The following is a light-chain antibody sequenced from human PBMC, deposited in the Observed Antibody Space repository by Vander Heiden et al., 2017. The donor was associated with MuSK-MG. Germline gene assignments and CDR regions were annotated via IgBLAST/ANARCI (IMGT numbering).Light chain of an antibody. V-gene: IGKV1-39*01. Sequence: DIQMTQSPSSLSASVGDRVTITCRASQSISSYLNWYQQKPGKAPKLLIYAASSLQSGVPSRFSRSGSGTDFTLTISSLQPEDFATYYCQQSDSTPWTFGQGTKVEIK. CDR2: AAS. CDR1: QSISSY. J-gene: IGKJ1*01. CDR3: QQSDSTPWT.